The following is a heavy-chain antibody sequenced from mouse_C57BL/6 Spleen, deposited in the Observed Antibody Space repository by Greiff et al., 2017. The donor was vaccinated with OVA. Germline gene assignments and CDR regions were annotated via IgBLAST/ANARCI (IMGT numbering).Heavy chain of an antibody. V-gene: IGHV5-6*02. Sequence: EVMLVESGGDLVKPGGSLKLSCAASGFTFSSYGMSWVRQTPDKRLEWVATISSGGSYTYYPDSVKGRFTISRDNAKNTLYLQMSSLKSKDTAMYYCARRDGYYAMDYWGQGTSVTVSS. D-gene: IGHD2-3*01. CDR3: ARRDGYYAMDY. CDR2: ISSGGSYT. J-gene: IGHJ4*01. CDR1: GFTFSSYG.